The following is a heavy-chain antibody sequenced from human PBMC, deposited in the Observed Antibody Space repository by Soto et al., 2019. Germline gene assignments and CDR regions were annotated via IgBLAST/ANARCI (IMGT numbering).Heavy chain of an antibody. CDR1: GFTFSDHY. J-gene: IGHJ4*02. CDR3: GRRGTSGSVGLDY. Sequence: EAQLVESGGGLVQPGGSLRLSCAVSGFTFSDHYMDWVRQAPGKGREWVGRIRNRANSYTTEYAASVKGRFTISRDDSKNSLYVQMNSLKTEDTVMYYCGRRGTSGSVGLDYWGQGTLVTVSS. CDR2: IRNRANSYTT. D-gene: IGHD1-26*01. V-gene: IGHV3-72*01.